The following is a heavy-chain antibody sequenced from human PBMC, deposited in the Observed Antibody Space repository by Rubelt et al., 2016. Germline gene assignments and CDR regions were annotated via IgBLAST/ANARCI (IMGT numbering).Heavy chain of an antibody. D-gene: IGHD5-18*01. Sequence: QVQLQQWGAGLLKPSETLSLTCAVYGGSFSGYYWSWIRQPPGKGLEWIGFIYYSGSTNYNPSLKSRVSISVDTSKNQFSLQLTSVTAADTAVYYCARHEGYRYGLDVWGQGTTVTVSS. V-gene: IGHV4-34*11. J-gene: IGHJ6*02. CDR3: ARHEGYRYGLDV. CDR1: GGSFSGYY. CDR2: IYYSGST.